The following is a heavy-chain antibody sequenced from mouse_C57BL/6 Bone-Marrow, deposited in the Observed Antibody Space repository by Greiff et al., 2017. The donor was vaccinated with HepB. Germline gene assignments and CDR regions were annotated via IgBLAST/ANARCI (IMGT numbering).Heavy chain of an antibody. V-gene: IGHV1-69*01. Sequence: VQLQQSGAELVMPGASVKLSCKASGYTFTSYWMHWVKQRPGQGLEWIGEIDTYDSYTNYNQKFKGKSTLTVDKSSSTAYMQLSSLTSEDSAVYYCARDPYYYAMDYWGQGTSVTVSS. CDR2: IDTYDSYT. J-gene: IGHJ4*01. CDR1: GYTFTSYW. CDR3: ARDPYYYAMDY.